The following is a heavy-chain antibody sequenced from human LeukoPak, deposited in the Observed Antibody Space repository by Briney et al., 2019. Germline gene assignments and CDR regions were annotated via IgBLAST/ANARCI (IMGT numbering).Heavy chain of an antibody. V-gene: IGHV3-30-3*01. Sequence: GGSLRLSCAASGFTFSSYAMHWVRQAPGKGLEWVAVISYDGSNKYYADSVEGRFTISRDNSKNTLYLQMNSLRAEDTAVYYCAREAVAGNHFDYWGQGTLVTVSS. CDR1: GFTFSSYA. CDR3: AREAVAGNHFDY. J-gene: IGHJ4*02. CDR2: ISYDGSNK. D-gene: IGHD6-19*01.